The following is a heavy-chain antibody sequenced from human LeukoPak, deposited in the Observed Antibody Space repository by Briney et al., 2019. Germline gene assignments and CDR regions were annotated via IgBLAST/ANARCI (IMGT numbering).Heavy chain of an antibody. D-gene: IGHD3-9*01. CDR1: GFTFSSHA. CDR2: ISSNGGST. Sequence: GGSLRLSCSASGFTFSSHAMHWVRQAPGKGLEYVSAISSNGGSTYYADSVKGRFTISRDNSKNTLYLQMSSLRAEDTAVYYCVKDFSYYDILTGYSYFDYWGQGTLVTVSS. J-gene: IGHJ4*02. V-gene: IGHV3-64D*06. CDR3: VKDFSYYDILTGYSYFDY.